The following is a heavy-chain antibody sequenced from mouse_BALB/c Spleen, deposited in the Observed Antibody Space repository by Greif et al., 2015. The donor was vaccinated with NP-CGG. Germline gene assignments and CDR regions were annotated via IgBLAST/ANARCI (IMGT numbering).Heavy chain of an antibody. J-gene: IGHJ3*01. CDR1: GFSLSTSGMG. CDR3: ARRDSGYAALFAY. V-gene: IGHV8-12*01. Sequence: QVTLKVCGPGILQPSQTLSLTCSFSGFSLSTSGMGVSWIRQPSGKGLEWLAHIYWGDDKRYNPSLKSRLTISKDTSSNLISLKIPSVDTADTATYYCARRDSGYAALFAYWGQVTLLSVSA. D-gene: IGHD2-2*01. CDR2: IYWGDDK.